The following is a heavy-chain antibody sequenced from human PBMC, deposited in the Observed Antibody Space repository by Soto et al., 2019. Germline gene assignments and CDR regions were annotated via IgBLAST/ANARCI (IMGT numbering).Heavy chain of an antibody. CDR3: ARTVIGGFDY. Sequence: SETLSLTCAVYGGSISSYYWSWIRQPPGKGLEWIAYIYYSGSTNYNPSLKSRVAISGDTSKNQFSLKLSSVTAADTAVYYCARTVIGGFDYWGQGILVTVSS. D-gene: IGHD3-16*02. CDR2: IYYSGST. V-gene: IGHV4-59*01. CDR1: GGSISSYY. J-gene: IGHJ4*02.